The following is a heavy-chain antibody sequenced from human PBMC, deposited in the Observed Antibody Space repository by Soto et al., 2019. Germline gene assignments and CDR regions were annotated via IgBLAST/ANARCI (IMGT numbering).Heavy chain of an antibody. CDR3: ARDQGSSWVYNWFDP. V-gene: IGHV3-7*03. CDR1: GFTCSSYW. CDR2: IKQDGSEK. D-gene: IGHD6-13*01. Sequence: WWSLRLSCAASGFTCSSYWMSWFRQAPGKGLEWVANIKQDGSEKYYVDSVKGRFTISRDNAKNSLYLQMNSLRAEDTAVYYCARDQGSSWVYNWFDPWGQGTLVTVSS. J-gene: IGHJ5*02.